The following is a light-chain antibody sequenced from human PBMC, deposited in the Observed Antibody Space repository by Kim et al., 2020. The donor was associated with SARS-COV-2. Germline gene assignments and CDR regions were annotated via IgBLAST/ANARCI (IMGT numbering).Light chain of an antibody. V-gene: IGLV10-54*01. CDR2: RNN. CDR3: SAWDRSVSAWV. Sequence: PPATLTGTGLSNEVGNKDAIWLQQHQGHPPKHLSSRNNNRPSGFSERFSASTSGDTASLTITRRPREDEAVYYCSAWDRSVSAWVFGGGTQLTVL. CDR1: SNEVGNKD. J-gene: IGLJ3*02.